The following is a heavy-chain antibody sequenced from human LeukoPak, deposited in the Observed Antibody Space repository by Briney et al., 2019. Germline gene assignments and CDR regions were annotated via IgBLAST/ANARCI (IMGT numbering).Heavy chain of an antibody. D-gene: IGHD6-6*01. CDR2: IVVGSGNT. Sequence: SVKVSCKASGFTFTSSAMQWVRQARGQRLEWIGWIVVGSGNTNYAQKFQERVTITRDMSTSTAYMELGSLRSEDTAVYYCAAEQSTAARPYYYCYGMDVWGQGTTVTVSS. CDR3: AAEQSTAARPYYYCYGMDV. V-gene: IGHV1-58*02. CDR1: GFTFTSSA. J-gene: IGHJ6*02.